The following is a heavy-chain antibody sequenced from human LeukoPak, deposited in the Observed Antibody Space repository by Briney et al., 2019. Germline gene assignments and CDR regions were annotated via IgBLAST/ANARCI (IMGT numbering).Heavy chain of an antibody. CDR2: IYYSGST. J-gene: IGHJ2*01. CDR3: ATRDRASNWYFDL. V-gene: IGHV4-59*01. Sequence: SETLSLTCTVSGGSISSYYWSWIRQPPGKGLEWIGYIYYSGSTNYNPSLKSRVTISVDTSKNQFSLKLSSVAAADTAVYYCATRDRASNWYFDLWGRGTLVTVSS. D-gene: IGHD5-24*01. CDR1: GGSISSYY.